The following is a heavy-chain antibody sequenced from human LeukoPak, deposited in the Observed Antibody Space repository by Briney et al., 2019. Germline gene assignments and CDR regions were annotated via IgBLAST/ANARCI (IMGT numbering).Heavy chain of an antibody. J-gene: IGHJ4*02. CDR1: GFTFSSYS. D-gene: IGHD3-22*01. Sequence: GGSLRLSCAASGFTFSSYSMNWVRQAPGKGLEWVSSISSSSSYIYYADSVKGRFTISRDNSKNTLYLQMNSLRAEDTAVYYCAKLSRGDSSGYYFRPPLYFDYWGQGTLVTVSS. V-gene: IGHV3-21*04. CDR3: AKLSRGDSSGYYFRPPLYFDY. CDR2: ISSSSSYI.